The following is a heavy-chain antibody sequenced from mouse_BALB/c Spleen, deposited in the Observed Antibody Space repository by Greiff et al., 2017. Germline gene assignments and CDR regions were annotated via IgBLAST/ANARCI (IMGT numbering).Heavy chain of an antibody. D-gene: IGHD2-4*01. Sequence: VQLQESGAGLVKPGASVKLSCKASGYTFTEYIIHWVKQRSGQGLEWIGWFYPGSGSIKYNEKFKDKATLTADKSSSTVYMELSRLTSEDSAVYFCARHEEGGYDYGWFAYWGQGTLVTVSA. V-gene: IGHV1-62-2*01. J-gene: IGHJ3*01. CDR3: ARHEEGGYDYGWFAY. CDR2: FYPGSGSI. CDR1: GYTFTEYI.